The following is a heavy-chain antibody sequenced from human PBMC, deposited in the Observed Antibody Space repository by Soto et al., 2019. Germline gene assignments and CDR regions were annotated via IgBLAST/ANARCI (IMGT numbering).Heavy chain of an antibody. J-gene: IGHJ4*02. CDR2: ISSGSSTI. V-gene: IGHV3-48*01. D-gene: IGHD6-19*01. CDR3: ARETSGWFDY. Sequence: EVQLVESGGGLVQPGGSLRLSCAASRFTFSKYNMNWVRQAPGKGLECVSYISSGSSTIHYADSVKGRFTISRDNAKNSLFLQMNSLRAEDTAVYYCARETSGWFDYWGQGTLVTVSS. CDR1: RFTFSKYN.